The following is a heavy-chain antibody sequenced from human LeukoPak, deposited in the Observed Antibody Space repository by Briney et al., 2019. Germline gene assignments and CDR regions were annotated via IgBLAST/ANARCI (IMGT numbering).Heavy chain of an antibody. J-gene: IGHJ4*02. CDR2: IKQDGSEK. CDR1: GFTFSSYW. V-gene: IGHV3-7*01. Sequence: PGGALRLSCAASGFTFSSYWMSWVRQAPGKGLEGVANIKQDGSEKYYVDSVKGRFTISRDNAKNSLYLQMNSLRAEDTAVYYCARDIVAAELYFDYWGQGTLVTVSS. D-gene: IGHD5-12*01. CDR3: ARDIVAAELYFDY.